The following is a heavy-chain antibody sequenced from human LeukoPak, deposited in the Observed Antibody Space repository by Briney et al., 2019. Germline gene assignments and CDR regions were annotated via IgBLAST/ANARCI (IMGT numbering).Heavy chain of an antibody. CDR3: ARGGAAMAYY. J-gene: IGHJ4*02. Sequence: GGSLRLSCAASGFTFSSYGMHWVRQAPGKGLEWVAFIRYDGSSKYYADSVKGRFTISRDNSKNTLYLQMNSLRAEDTAVYYCARGGAAMAYYWGQGTLVTVSS. CDR1: GFTFSSYG. CDR2: IRYDGSSK. V-gene: IGHV3-30*02. D-gene: IGHD5-18*01.